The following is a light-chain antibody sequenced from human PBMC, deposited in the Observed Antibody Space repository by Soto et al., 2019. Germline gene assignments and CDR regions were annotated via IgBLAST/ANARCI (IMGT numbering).Light chain of an antibody. CDR3: QSYDSSLCEV. Sequence: QSVLTQPPSVSGAPGQRVTISCTGSSSNIGAGYDVHWYQQLPGTAPKLLIYGNSNRPSGVPDRFSGSKSGTSASLAITGLQAEDEADYYCQSYDSSLCEVFGGGTQLTVL. J-gene: IGLJ2*01. CDR1: SSNIGAGYD. V-gene: IGLV1-40*01. CDR2: GNS.